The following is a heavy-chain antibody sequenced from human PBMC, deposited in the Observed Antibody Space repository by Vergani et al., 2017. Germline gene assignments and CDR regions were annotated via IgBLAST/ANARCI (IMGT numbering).Heavy chain of an antibody. J-gene: IGHJ4*02. V-gene: IGHV3-33*08. CDR2: IWYDGSNK. CDR3: ARGAVAGTDYFDY. D-gene: IGHD6-19*01. Sequence: QVQLVESGGGVVQPGRSLRLSCAASGFTFSSYGMHWVRQAPGKGLEWVAVIWYDGSNKYYADSVKGRFTISRDNSKNTLYLQMNSLRAEDTAVYYCARGAVAGTDYFDYWGQGTLVTVSS. CDR1: GFTFSSYG.